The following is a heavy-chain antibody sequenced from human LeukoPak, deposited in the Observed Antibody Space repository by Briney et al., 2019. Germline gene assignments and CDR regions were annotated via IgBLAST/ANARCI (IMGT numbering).Heavy chain of an antibody. Sequence: GGSLRLSCAASGLTFSSYDMHWVRQAPGKGLEWVSSIGATGDTYYAGSVKGRFTISRENAKKSLYLQMSSLRVEDTAVYFCVLGAYWNDDKNAFHIWGPGTMVTVSS. CDR3: VLGAYWNDDKNAFHI. CDR1: GLTFSSYD. J-gene: IGHJ3*02. D-gene: IGHD1-1*01. CDR2: IGATGDT. V-gene: IGHV3-13*01.